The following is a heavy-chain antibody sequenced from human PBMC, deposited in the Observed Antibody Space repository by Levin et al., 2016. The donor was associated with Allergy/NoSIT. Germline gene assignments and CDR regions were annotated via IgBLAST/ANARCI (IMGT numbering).Heavy chain of an antibody. D-gene: IGHD2-2*01. J-gene: IGHJ1*01. CDR3: GKFVVVPIGMRNEYLQQ. CDR1: GFVFTKYA. V-gene: IGHV3-23*01. Sequence: GESLKISCTASGFVFTKYAMGWVRQAPGKGLQWVSGMSAVGDVTNDADSVKGRFTSSRDNSKSTLYLHMSSLKSEDTAVYYCGKFVVVPIGMRNEYLQQWGQGTLVTVSS. CDR2: MSAVGDVT.